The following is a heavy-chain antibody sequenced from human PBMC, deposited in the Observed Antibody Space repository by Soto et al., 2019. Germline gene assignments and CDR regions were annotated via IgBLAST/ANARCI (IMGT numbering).Heavy chain of an antibody. J-gene: IGHJ3*02. CDR2: INAGNGNT. Sequence: QVQLVQSGAEVKKPGASVKVSCKASGYTFTNYAMHWVRQAPGQRLEWMGWINAGNGNTKYSQKFQGRVTITRDTSASTAYMELSSLRSEDTAVYYCARTIRGVAFDIWGQGTMVAVSS. V-gene: IGHV1-3*01. CDR3: ARTIRGVAFDI. D-gene: IGHD3-10*01. CDR1: GYTFTNYA.